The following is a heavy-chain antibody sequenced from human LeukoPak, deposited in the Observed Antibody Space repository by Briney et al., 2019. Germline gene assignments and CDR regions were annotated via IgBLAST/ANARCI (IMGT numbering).Heavy chain of an antibody. CDR3: ARTGGSFYFYYYMDV. CDR2: IYHSGST. Sequence: PSETLSLTCAVSGGSISSSNWWSWVRQPPGKGLEWIGEIYHSGSTNYNPSLKSRVTISVDKSKNQFSLNLSSVTAADTAVYYCARTGGSFYFYYYMDVWGKGTTVTVSS. CDR1: GGSISSSNW. D-gene: IGHD2/OR15-2a*01. V-gene: IGHV4-4*02. J-gene: IGHJ6*03.